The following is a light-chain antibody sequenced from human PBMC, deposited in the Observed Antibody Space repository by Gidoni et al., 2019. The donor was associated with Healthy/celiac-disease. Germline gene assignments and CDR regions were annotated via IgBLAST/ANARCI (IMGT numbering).Light chain of an antibody. CDR1: KVGDKY. J-gene: IGLJ1*01. CDR3: QAWDSSTHV. V-gene: IGLV3-1*01. Sequence: SYELTQHPSVSVSPGQTASITCSGDKVGDKYACWYQQKPGQSPVLVIYQDSKRPSGIPERFSGSNSGNTATLTISGTQAMDEADYYCQAWDSSTHVFGTGTKVTVL. CDR2: QDS.